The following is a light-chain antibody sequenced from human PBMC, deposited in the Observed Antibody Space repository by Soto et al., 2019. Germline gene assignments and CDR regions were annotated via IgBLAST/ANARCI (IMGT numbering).Light chain of an antibody. CDR3: KQSYNIPRT. V-gene: IGKV1-39*01. J-gene: IGKJ5*01. Sequence: DILMTQSPSSLSSSVGDRVTITCRASQSISNYLNWYQQKPGKAPNLLIYAASTLQSGVQSRFSGGGSGTDFTLTIRSLQPEDFATYYCKQSYNIPRTVGQGTRLEIK. CDR1: QSISNY. CDR2: AAS.